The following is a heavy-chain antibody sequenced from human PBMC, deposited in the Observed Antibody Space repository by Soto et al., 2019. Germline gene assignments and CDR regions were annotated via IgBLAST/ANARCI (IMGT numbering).Heavy chain of an antibody. CDR2: IYHTGST. D-gene: IGHD2-15*01. V-gene: IGHV4-4*02. J-gene: IGHJ5*02. Sequence: QVQLQESGPGLVKPTGTLSLTCAVSNGSVTKDNWWSWVRQSLGKGAEWIGDIYHTGSTNYNPSLKRRVIILISYAKNNFSLRLSSVTPADTAVHHCASISGALANIAGWFGPRGQGTLLSVSS. CDR1: NGSVTKDNW. CDR3: ASISGALANIAGWFGP.